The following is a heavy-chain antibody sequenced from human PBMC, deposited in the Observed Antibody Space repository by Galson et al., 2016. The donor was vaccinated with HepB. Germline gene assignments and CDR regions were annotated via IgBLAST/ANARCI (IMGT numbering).Heavy chain of an antibody. CDR3: ARDEDDPSYTIDF. D-gene: IGHD3-10*01. Sequence: SLRLSCAASGFTFSTYAMHWVRQAPGKGLEWVAVISYDGNKKYYAASVNGRFTIARDNSENTRYLQMHSLRSEDTAVDYWARDEDDPSYTIDFWGQGTLVSVSS. V-gene: IGHV3-30-3*01. CDR2: ISYDGNKK. J-gene: IGHJ4*02. CDR1: GFTFSTYA.